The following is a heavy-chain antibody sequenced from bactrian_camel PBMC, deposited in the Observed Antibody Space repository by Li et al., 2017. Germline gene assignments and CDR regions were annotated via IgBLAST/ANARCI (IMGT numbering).Heavy chain of an antibody. CDR2: TRRDNGGTM. V-gene: IGHV3S40*01. CDR1: GLSASTTC. CDR3: AAVCTGPWAYKY. J-gene: IGHJ4*01. D-gene: IGHD3*01. Sequence: VQLVESGGGSGQAGGSLRLSCAASGLSASTTCMGWFRQAPGKAREGVASTRRDNGGTMAYADSVKGRFTISQDNTKNTVYLQMDNLKPEDTAMYFCAAVCTGPWAYKYWGQGTQVTVS.